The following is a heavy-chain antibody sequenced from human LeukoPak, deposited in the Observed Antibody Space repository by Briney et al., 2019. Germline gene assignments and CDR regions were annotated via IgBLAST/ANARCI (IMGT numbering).Heavy chain of an antibody. J-gene: IGHJ5*02. D-gene: IGHD1-7*01. Sequence: SQTLSLTFVISGDSVSINSAAWNWIRQSPSRGLEWLGRTYYRSKWYNDYAVSVKSRITINPDTSKNQFSLQLNSVTPEDTAVYYCARGVTGTTPGDWFDPWGQGTLVTVSS. V-gene: IGHV6-1*01. CDR2: TYYRSKWYN. CDR3: ARGVTGTTPGDWFDP. CDR1: GDSVSINSAA.